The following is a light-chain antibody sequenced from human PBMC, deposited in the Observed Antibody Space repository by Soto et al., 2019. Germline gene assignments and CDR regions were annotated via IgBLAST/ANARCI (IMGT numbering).Light chain of an antibody. CDR3: SSYAASNDLGV. Sequence: QSVLTQPPSASGSPGQSVTISCTGTSSDIGGYNYVSWYQQHPGKAPKLMIYEVSKRPSGVPARFSASKSGNTASLTVSGLQPEDEADYYCSSYAASNDLGVFGTGT. J-gene: IGLJ1*01. CDR2: EVS. V-gene: IGLV2-8*01. CDR1: SSDIGGYNY.